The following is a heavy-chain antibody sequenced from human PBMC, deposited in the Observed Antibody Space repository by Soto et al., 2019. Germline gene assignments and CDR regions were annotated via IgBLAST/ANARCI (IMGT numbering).Heavy chain of an antibody. V-gene: IGHV3-23*01. CDR2: ISGSGGST. CDR3: AKWSSSSWYEGYFDY. D-gene: IGHD6-13*01. CDR1: GFTFSSYA. Sequence: EVQLLESGGGLVQPGGSLRLSCAASGFTFSSYAMSWVRQAPGKGLEWVSAISGSGGSTYYADPVKGRFTISRDNSKNTLYLQMNSLRAEDTAVYYCAKWSSSSWYEGYFDYWGQGTLVTVSS. J-gene: IGHJ4*02.